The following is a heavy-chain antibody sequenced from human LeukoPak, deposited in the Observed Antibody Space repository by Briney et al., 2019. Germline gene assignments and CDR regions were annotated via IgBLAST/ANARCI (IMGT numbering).Heavy chain of an antibody. Sequence: PGGSLRLSCAVSGFTFSSYSMNWVRQAPGKRLEWVSYISSSSSTIYYADSVKGRFTISRDNAKNSLYLQMNSLRAEDTAVYYCARHSIAARRDAFDIWGQGTMVTVSS. J-gene: IGHJ3*02. D-gene: IGHD6-6*01. V-gene: IGHV3-48*01. CDR1: GFTFSSYS. CDR3: ARHSIAARRDAFDI. CDR2: ISSSSSTI.